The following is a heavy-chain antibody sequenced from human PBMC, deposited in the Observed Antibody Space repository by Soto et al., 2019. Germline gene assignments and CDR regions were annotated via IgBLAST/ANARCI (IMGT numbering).Heavy chain of an antibody. D-gene: IGHD3-10*01. V-gene: IGHV3-64D*08. CDR2: ISSNGGST. J-gene: IGHJ4*02. Sequence: GGSLRLSCSASGFTFSSYAMHWVRQAPGKGLEYVSAISSNGGSTYYADTVKGRFTISRDNSKNTLYLQMNSLRAEDTAVYYCAKEGEEAYFDSWGQGALVTVSS. CDR1: GFTFSSYA. CDR3: AKEGEEAYFDS.